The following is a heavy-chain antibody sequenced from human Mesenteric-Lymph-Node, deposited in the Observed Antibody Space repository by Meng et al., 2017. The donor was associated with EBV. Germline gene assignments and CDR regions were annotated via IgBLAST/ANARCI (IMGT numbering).Heavy chain of an antibody. CDR3: ASTILVPGPDS. J-gene: IGHJ4*02. CDR1: GYTFTNYY. Sequence: QVQLVPSGTEVKKPGASVKVSCKASGYTFTNYYINWVRQAPGQGLEWMGRIDPNSGDTDYAQKFQARVTMTRDTSIRTAYMELDSLRSDDTAVYYCASTILVPGPDSWGQGTLVTVSS. CDR2: IDPNSGDT. V-gene: IGHV1-2*06. D-gene: IGHD2-2*01.